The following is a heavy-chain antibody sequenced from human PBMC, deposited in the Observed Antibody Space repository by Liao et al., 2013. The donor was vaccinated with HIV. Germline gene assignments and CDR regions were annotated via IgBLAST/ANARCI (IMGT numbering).Heavy chain of an antibody. Sequence: QVQLQESGPGLVKPSQTLSLTCTVSGGSISSGSYYWSWIRQPAGKGLEWIGRIYTSGSTNYNPSLKSRVTISVDTSKNQFSLKLSSVTAADTAVYYCAREGYDFWSGYYHPFDYWGQGTLVTVSS. D-gene: IGHD3-3*01. J-gene: IGHJ4*02. CDR3: AREGYDFWSGYYHPFDY. CDR1: GGSISSGSYY. V-gene: IGHV4-61*02. CDR2: IYTSGST.